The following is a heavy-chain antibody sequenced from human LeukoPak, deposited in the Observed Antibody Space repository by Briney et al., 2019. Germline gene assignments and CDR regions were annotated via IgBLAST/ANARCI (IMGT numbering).Heavy chain of an antibody. CDR2: ISSSSSYI. CDR3: ARGPSLGSSTSSTDY. D-gene: IGHD2-2*01. V-gene: IGHV3-21*01. CDR1: GFTFSSYS. J-gene: IGHJ4*02. Sequence: KPGGSLRLSCAASGFTFSSYSMNWVRQAPGKGLEWVSSISSSSSYIYYADSVKGRFTISRDNAKNSLYLQMNSLRAEDTAVYYCARGPSLGSSTSSTDYWGQGTLVTVSS.